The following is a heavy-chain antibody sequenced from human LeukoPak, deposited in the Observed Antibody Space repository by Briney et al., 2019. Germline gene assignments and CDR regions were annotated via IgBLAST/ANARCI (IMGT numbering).Heavy chain of an antibody. CDR1: GGTFSSYA. J-gene: IGHJ5*02. CDR3: ARVLPEYCSGGSCYLRGPAQGWFDP. Sequence: SVKVSCKASGGTFSSYAMRWVRQAPGQGGEGRGGIIPICGTANYAQKFQGRVTITPDESTSTAYLELSSLSSEDTAVYYCARVLPEYCSGGSCYLRGPAQGWFDPWGQGTLVTVSS. D-gene: IGHD2-15*01. V-gene: IGHV1-69*01. CDR2: IIPICGTA.